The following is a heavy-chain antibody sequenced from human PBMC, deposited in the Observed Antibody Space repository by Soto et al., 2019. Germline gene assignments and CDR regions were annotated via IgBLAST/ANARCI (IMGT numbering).Heavy chain of an antibody. CDR3: ARPGSYYDFWSGPLQRAFDI. Sequence: PGESLKISCKGSGYSFTSYWIGWVRQMPGKGLEWMGIIYPGDSDTRYSPSFQGQVTISADKSISTAYLQWSSLKASDTAMYYCARPGSYYDFWSGPLQRAFDIWGQGTTVTVSS. D-gene: IGHD3-3*01. V-gene: IGHV5-51*01. CDR2: IYPGDSDT. CDR1: GYSFTSYW. J-gene: IGHJ3*02.